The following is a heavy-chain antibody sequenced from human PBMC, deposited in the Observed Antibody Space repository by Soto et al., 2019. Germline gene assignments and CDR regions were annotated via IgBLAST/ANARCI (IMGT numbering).Heavy chain of an antibody. CDR3: AKGEYTYGSQSYYFDN. J-gene: IGHJ4*02. D-gene: IGHD5-18*01. CDR2: ISASGGTT. CDR1: GFTFNMYA. Sequence: EVQLLESGGGLVQPGGSRRLSCAASGFTFNMYAMTWVRQAPGKGLEWVSGISASGGTTYYADSVKGRFTISRDNSKNTLYLQMYTLRVEDTAVYYCAKGEYTYGSQSYYFDNWGQGSLVTVSS. V-gene: IGHV3-23*01.